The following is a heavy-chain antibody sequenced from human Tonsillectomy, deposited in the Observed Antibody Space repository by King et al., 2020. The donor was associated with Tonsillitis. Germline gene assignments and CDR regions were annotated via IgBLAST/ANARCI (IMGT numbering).Heavy chain of an antibody. D-gene: IGHD3-10*01. J-gene: IGHJ6*03. Sequence: VQLVESGGGVVRPGGSLRLSCAASGFTFDDYGMTWVRQGPGKGLEWVSGINWRGDTTDYADSVKGRFTISRDNAKNSLYLQINSLRADDTALYYCASADYYGSAGARGFYYYYMDVWGKGTTVTVSS. V-gene: IGHV3-20*04. CDR1: GFTFDDYG. CDR3: ASADYYGSAGARGFYYYYMDV. CDR2: INWRGDTT.